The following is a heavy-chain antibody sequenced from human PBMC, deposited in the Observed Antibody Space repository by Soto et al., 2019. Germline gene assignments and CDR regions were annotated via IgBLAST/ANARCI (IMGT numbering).Heavy chain of an antibody. CDR2: GLRHEFV. J-gene: IGHJ5*02. V-gene: IGHV4-59*11. CDR1: GGSISDHY. D-gene: IGHD1-26*01. CDR3: EMVATGSYDWFDP. Sequence: PSETLSLTCTVSGGSISDHYLSWTRQPPGKGLEWIGYGLRHEFVGTNPSLTSRVTISVDTSKKQFSLRLNSVTAADTAVYYCEMVATGSYDWFDPWGQGTLVTVSS.